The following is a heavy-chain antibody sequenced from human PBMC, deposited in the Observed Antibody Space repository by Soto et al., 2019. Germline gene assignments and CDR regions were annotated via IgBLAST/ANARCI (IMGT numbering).Heavy chain of an antibody. V-gene: IGHV1-69*01. J-gene: IGHJ6*02. CDR2: IIPIFGTA. D-gene: IGHD2-2*01. Sequence: QVQLVQSGAEVKKPGSSVKVSCKASGGTFSSYAISWVRQAPGQGLEWMGGIIPIFGTANYAQRFQGRVTITADESTSTAYIELSSLRSEDTAVYYCASRYCSSTSCYDYYYGMDVWGQGTTVTVSS. CDR1: GGTFSSYA. CDR3: ASRYCSSTSCYDYYYGMDV.